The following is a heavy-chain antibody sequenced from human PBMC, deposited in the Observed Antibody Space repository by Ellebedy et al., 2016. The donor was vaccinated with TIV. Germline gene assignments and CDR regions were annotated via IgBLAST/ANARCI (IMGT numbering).Heavy chain of an antibody. CDR2: ISYNGDTK. J-gene: IGHJ6*02. D-gene: IGHD3-10*01. CDR3: VRDSDLSIWFGEDYGMDV. Sequence: GGSLRLXCAASGFIFKNYGMHWVRQTPGKGLEWVAVISYNGDTKIYADSVKGRFTISRDNSKNTLDLQMNSLRAEDTAVYFCVRDSDLSIWFGEDYGMDVWGQGTTVTVSS. V-gene: IGHV3-30*03. CDR1: GFIFKNYG.